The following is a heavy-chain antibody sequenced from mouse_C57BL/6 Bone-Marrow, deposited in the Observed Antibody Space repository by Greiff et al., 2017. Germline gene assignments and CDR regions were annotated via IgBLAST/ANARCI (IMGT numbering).Heavy chain of an antibody. D-gene: IGHD2-3*01. J-gene: IGHJ1*03. CDR2: IYPGSGST. CDR3: ARGRLLRYFDV. CDR1: GYTFTSSW. V-gene: IGHV1-55*01. Sequence: QVQLQQPGAELVKPGASVKMSCTASGYTFTSSWITWVKQRPGPGLEWIGDIYPGSGSTNYNEKFKSKATLTVDSSSSTAYMQLSSLTSEDSAVYYCARGRLLRYFDVWGTGTTVTVSS.